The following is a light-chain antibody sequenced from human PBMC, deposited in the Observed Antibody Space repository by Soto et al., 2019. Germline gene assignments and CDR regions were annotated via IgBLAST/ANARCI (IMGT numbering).Light chain of an antibody. CDR3: QQYNNWPPGGT. V-gene: IGLV2-14*01. CDR2: EVS. CDR1: SSDVGGYNY. Sequence: QSVLTQPASVSGSPGQSITISCTGTSSDVGGYNYVSWYQQHPGKAPKLMIYEVSNRPSGVSNRFSGSKSGNTASLTISGLQAEDEADYYCQQYNNWPPGGTFGQRTK. J-gene: IGLJ3*02.